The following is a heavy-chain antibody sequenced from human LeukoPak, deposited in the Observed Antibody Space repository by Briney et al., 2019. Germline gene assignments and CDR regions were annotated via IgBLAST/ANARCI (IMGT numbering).Heavy chain of an antibody. V-gene: IGHV4-34*01. CDR3: ARDVLGTTVTPYPYCYYYYMDV. D-gene: IGHD4-17*01. Sequence: SETLSLTCAVSGGSFSGYYWSWIRQPPGKGLEWIGEINHSGSTNYNPSLKSRVTMSVDTSKNQFSLKLSSVTAADTAVYYCARDVLGTTVTPYPYCYYYYMDVWGKGTTVTVSS. CDR2: INHSGST. CDR1: GGSFSGYY. J-gene: IGHJ6*03.